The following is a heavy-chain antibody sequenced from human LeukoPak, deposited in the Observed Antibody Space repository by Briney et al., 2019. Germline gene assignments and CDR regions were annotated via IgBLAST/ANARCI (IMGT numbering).Heavy chain of an antibody. V-gene: IGHV1-18*01. CDR1: GYTFTSYG. CDR3: ARDLEASRDGYYYYGMDV. J-gene: IGHJ6*02. CDR2: TSAYNGNT. D-gene: IGHD2-2*01. Sequence: ASVKVSCKASGYTFTSYGISWVRQAPGQGLEWMGWTSAYNGNTNYAQKLQGRVTMTTDTSTSTAYMELRSLRSDDTAVYYCARDLEASRDGYYYYGMDVWGQGTTVTVSS.